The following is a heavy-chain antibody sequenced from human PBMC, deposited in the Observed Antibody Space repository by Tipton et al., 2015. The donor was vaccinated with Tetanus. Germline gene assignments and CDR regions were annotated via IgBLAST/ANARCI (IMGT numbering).Heavy chain of an antibody. CDR1: GGPLRSGDHY. CDR2: ISHSGTT. CDR3: ARDRRDFAYDSRGFYSPLYYFDN. V-gene: IGHV4-30-4*08. D-gene: IGHD3-22*01. Sequence: TLSLTCTVSGGPLRSGDHYWSWIRQPPGKGLEWLGYISHSGTTNYNPSLMSRVTLSLDTARGQFSLKLTSVTAADAAVYFCARDRRDFAYDSRGFYSPLYYFDNWGQGVRVTVSS. J-gene: IGHJ4*02.